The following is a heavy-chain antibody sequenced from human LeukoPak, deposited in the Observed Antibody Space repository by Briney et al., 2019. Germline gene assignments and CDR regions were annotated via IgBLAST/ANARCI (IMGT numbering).Heavy chain of an antibody. V-gene: IGHV3-21*04. CDR1: GFTFSSYS. D-gene: IGHD2-2*01. Sequence: GGSLRLSCAASGFTFSSYSMNWVRQAPGKGLEWVSSISSSSYIYYADSVKGRFTISRDNSKNTLYLQMNSLRAEDTAVYYCATHDCSSTSCYRDYWGQGTLVTVSS. CDR3: ATHDCSSTSCYRDY. J-gene: IGHJ4*02. CDR2: ISSSSYI.